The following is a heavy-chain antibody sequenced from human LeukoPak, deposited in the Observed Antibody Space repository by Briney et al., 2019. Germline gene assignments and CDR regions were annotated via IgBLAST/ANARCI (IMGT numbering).Heavy chain of an antibody. CDR1: GFTFSSYA. Sequence: GGSLRLSCSASGFTFSSYATHWVRQAPGKGLEYGSAISSNGGSTYYADSVKCRFTISRDNSKNTLYLQMSSQRAEDTAVYYCVKGSDYCSSTSCYFSIHAFDIWGQGTMVTVSS. CDR2: ISSNGGST. D-gene: IGHD2-2*01. J-gene: IGHJ3*02. CDR3: VKGSDYCSSTSCYFSIHAFDI. V-gene: IGHV3-64D*06.